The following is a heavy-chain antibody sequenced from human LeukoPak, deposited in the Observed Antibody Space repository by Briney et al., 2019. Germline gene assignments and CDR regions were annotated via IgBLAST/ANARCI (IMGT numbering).Heavy chain of an antibody. CDR3: ARDNYYDSSGYYYEYYFDY. Sequence: ASVKVSCKASGYTFTGYYMHWVRQAPGQGLEWMGRINPNSGGTNYAQKFQGRVTMTRDTSISTAYMELSRLRSDDTAVYYCARDNYYDSSGYYYEYYFDYWGQGTLVTVSS. CDR2: INPNSGGT. CDR1: GYTFTGYY. J-gene: IGHJ4*02. V-gene: IGHV1-2*02. D-gene: IGHD3-22*01.